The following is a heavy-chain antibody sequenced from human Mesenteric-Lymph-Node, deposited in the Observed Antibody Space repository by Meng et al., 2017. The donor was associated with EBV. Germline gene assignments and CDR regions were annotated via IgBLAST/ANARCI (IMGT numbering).Heavy chain of an antibody. CDR2: TYYRSKWYN. J-gene: IGHJ4*02. V-gene: IGHV6-1*01. D-gene: IGHD1-7*01. CDR3: ASSRPLAGNWNYHY. Sequence: QVQLQQSGPGLVKPSXXPXLTXVXXRYSVSSNSAAWNWIRQSPSRGLEWLGRTYYRSKWYNDYAVSVKSRITINPDTSKNQFSLQLNSVTPEDTAVYYCASSRPLAGNWNYHYWGQGTLVTVSS. CDR1: RYSVSSNSAA.